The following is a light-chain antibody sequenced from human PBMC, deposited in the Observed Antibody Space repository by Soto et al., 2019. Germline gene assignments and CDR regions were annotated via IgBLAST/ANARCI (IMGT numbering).Light chain of an antibody. CDR3: QQYGSSPPLT. V-gene: IGKV3-20*01. CDR2: GAS. CDR1: QSVSSSY. Sequence: EIVLTQSPGTLSLSPGERATLSCRASQSVSSSYLAWYQQKPGQAPRLLIYGASSRATGIPDRFSGSGFGTDFTLTISRLGPEDFAVYYCQQYGSSPPLTFGQGTKVDIK. J-gene: IGKJ1*01.